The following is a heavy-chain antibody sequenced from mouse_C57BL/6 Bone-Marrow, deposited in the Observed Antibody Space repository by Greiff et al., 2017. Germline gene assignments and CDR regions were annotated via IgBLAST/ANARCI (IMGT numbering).Heavy chain of an antibody. CDR3: GGGGYYAMDY. V-gene: IGHV1-69*01. CDR1: GYTFTSYW. Sequence: VQLVESGAELVMTGASVKLSCKASGYTFTSYWMHWVKQRPGQGLEWIGEIDPSDSYTNYNQKFKGKSTLTVDKSSSTAYRQLSSLKSEDSAVYYCGGGGYYAMDYWGQGTSVTVSS. CDR2: IDPSDSYT. J-gene: IGHJ4*01.